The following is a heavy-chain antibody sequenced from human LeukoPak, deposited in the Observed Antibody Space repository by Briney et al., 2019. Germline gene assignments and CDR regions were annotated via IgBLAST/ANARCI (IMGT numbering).Heavy chain of an antibody. V-gene: IGHV1-46*01. Sequence: ASVKVSCKASGYTFTSDYMHWVRQAPGQGLEWMGIINPSGGSTSYAQRFQGRVTMTTGTSTSTAYMELRSLRSDDTAVYYCARVSGIAALNELYYFDYWGQGTLVTVSS. CDR1: GYTFTSDY. D-gene: IGHD6-13*01. CDR3: ARVSGIAALNELYYFDY. J-gene: IGHJ4*02. CDR2: INPSGGST.